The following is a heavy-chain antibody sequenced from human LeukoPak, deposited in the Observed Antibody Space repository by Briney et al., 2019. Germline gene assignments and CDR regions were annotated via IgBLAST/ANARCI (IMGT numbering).Heavy chain of an antibody. D-gene: IGHD1-7*01. CDR3: ARWKSLKGTFDY. J-gene: IGHJ4*02. V-gene: IGHV3-30*19. CDR2: ISYDGNKK. CDR1: GFTFTTYG. Sequence: GGSLRLSCATSGFTFTTYGMHWVRQPPGKGLEWVAVISYDGNKKYYADSVEGRFTISRDNSKNTLYLHMNSLRAEDTAVYYCARWKSLKGTFDYWGQGTLVTVSS.